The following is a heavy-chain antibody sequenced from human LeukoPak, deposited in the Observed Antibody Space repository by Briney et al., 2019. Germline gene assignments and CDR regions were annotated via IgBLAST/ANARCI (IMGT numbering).Heavy chain of an antibody. D-gene: IGHD2-21*02. Sequence: GGSLRLSCAASGFTFSSYAMSWVRQAPGKGLEWVSAISGSGGSTYYADSVKGRFTISRDNSKNTLYLQMNSLRAEDTAVYYCARDSGNCGGDCRYYMDVWGKGTTVTISS. V-gene: IGHV3-23*01. CDR1: GFTFSSYA. J-gene: IGHJ6*03. CDR2: ISGSGGST. CDR3: ARDSGNCGGDCRYYMDV.